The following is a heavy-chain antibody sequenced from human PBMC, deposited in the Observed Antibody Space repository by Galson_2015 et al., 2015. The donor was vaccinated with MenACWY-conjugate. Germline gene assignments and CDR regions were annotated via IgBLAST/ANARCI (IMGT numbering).Heavy chain of an antibody. CDR3: ARIPTWGSSYGYFDY. J-gene: IGHJ4*02. Sequence: CAISGDSVSRNIVAWNRIRQSPSRGLEWLGRIYYRSKWYNDYAESVRGRITINPDTSKNQFSLRLISVTAADTAVYYCARIPTWGSSYGYFDYWGQGILVAVSS. V-gene: IGHV6-1*01. CDR2: IYYRSKWYN. D-gene: IGHD5-18*01. CDR1: GDSVSRNIVA.